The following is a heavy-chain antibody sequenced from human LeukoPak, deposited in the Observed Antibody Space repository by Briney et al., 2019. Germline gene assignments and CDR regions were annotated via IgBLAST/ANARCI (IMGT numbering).Heavy chain of an antibody. D-gene: IGHD2-2*02. Sequence: GGSLRLSCAASGFTFSSYAMSWVRQAPGKGLEWVSAISGSGGSTYYADSVKGRFTISRDNSKNTLYLQMNSLRAEDTAVYYCAKDLYQLLYTRSFDYWGQGTLVTVSS. CDR2: ISGSGGST. J-gene: IGHJ4*02. CDR1: GFTFSSYA. V-gene: IGHV3-23*01. CDR3: AKDLYQLLYTRSFDY.